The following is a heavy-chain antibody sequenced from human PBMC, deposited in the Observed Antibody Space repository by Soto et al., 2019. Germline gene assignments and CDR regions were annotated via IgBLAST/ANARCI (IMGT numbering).Heavy chain of an antibody. CDR2: IDPSDSYT. CDR3: ARVGGRAVAGYGMDV. D-gene: IGHD6-19*01. V-gene: IGHV5-10-1*01. Sequence: GESLKISCKGSGYSFTSYWISWVRQMPGKGLEWMGRIDPSDSYTNYSPSFQGHVTISADKSISTAYLQWSSLKASDTAVYYCARVGGRAVAGYGMDVWGQGTTVTVSS. J-gene: IGHJ6*02. CDR1: GYSFTSYW.